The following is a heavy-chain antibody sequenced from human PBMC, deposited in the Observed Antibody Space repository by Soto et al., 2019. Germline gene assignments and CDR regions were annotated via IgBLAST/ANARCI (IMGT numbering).Heavy chain of an antibody. D-gene: IGHD3-22*01. V-gene: IGHV1-3*05. CDR1: GYTFTSYA. Sequence: QVQLVQSEAEEKKPGASVKVSCKASGYTFTSYAMHWVRQAPGQRLEWMGWINAGNGNTKYSQKFQGRVTITRDTSASTAYMELSSLRSEDTAVYYCARGSGYYNWDDYWGQGTLVPVSS. CDR3: ARGSGYYNWDDY. J-gene: IGHJ4*02. CDR2: INAGNGNT.